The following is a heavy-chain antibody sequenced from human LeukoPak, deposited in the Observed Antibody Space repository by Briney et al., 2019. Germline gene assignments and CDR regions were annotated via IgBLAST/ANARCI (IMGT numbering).Heavy chain of an antibody. CDR2: ISSSSSTM. Sequence: PGGSLRLSCAASGFTFSSYSMNWVRQAPGKGLERVSYISSSSSTMYYADSVKGRFTISRDNAKNSLYLQMNSLRAEDTAVYYCARDGTYYDSSGYYYWFYYYYYMDVWGKGTTVTVSS. CDR3: ARDGTYYDSSGYYYWFYYYYYMDV. D-gene: IGHD3-22*01. V-gene: IGHV3-48*04. CDR1: GFTFSSYS. J-gene: IGHJ6*03.